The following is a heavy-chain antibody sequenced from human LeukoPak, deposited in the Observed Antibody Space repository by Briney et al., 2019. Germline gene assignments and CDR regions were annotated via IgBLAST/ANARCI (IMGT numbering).Heavy chain of an antibody. CDR2: ISSSGGNT. D-gene: IGHD6-19*01. J-gene: IGHJ4*02. V-gene: IGHV3-23*01. CDR3: ARRAASSGYYFDQ. Sequence: GGSLRLSCAAAGFTFTSYAMTWVRQGPGKGLEWVSTISSSGGNTYSADSVKGRFTISRDNSKPTLYLQMNSLRAEDTAVYYCARRAASSGYYFDQWGQGTLVTVSS. CDR1: GFTFTSYA.